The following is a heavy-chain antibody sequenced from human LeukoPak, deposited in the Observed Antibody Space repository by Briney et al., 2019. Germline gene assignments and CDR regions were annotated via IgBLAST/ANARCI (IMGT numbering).Heavy chain of an antibody. J-gene: IGHJ4*02. V-gene: IGHV5-10-1*01. CDR2: IYPSDSYT. Sequence: VESLKISCKGSEYSFISYGISWVRQTPGKGLEWMGRIYPSDSYTTYNPSFQGHVTISADKSISTAYLQWSSLEASDTAIYYCARHPRYGPNYFDFWGQGTLATAFS. D-gene: IGHD3-16*01. CDR1: EYSFISYG. CDR3: ARHPRYGPNYFDF.